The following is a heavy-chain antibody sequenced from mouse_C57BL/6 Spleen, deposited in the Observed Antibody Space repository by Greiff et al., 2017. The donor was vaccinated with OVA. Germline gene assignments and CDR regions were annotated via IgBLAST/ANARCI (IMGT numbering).Heavy chain of an antibody. J-gene: IGHJ2*01. D-gene: IGHD1-1*01. CDR1: GFTFHTYA. Sequence: GGGLVQPKGSLKLSCAASGFTFHTYAMHWVRQAPGKGLEWVARLRSKSSNYATYYADSVKARVTISRDDSQSMLYLQMNNLKTEDTAMYYCVRDHYGNVDYWGQGTTLTVSS. V-gene: IGHV10-3*01. CDR3: VRDHYGNVDY. CDR2: LRSKSSNYAT.